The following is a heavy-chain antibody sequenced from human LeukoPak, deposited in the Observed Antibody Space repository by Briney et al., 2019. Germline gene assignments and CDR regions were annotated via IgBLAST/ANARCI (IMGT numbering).Heavy chain of an antibody. Sequence: GRSPRLSCEVSGVTFSTYAMHWVRQAPGKGLEWVAVISYDGANEYYADSVTGRFTVSRDNSESTLYLQMDSLRPEDTAVYYCAKAVNFRYYYFYGLDVWGHGTTVTVS. V-gene: IGHV3-30*18. CDR2: ISYDGANE. CDR3: AKAVNFRYYYFYGLDV. J-gene: IGHJ6*02. D-gene: IGHD4-17*01. CDR1: GVTFSTYA.